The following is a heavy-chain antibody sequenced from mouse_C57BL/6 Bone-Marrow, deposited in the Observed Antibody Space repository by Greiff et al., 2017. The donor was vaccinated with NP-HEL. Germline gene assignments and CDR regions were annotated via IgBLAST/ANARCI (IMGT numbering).Heavy chain of an antibody. D-gene: IGHD2-3*01. Sequence: EVQLQQSGPELVKPGASVKIPCKASGYTFTDYNMDWVKQSHGKSLEWIGDVNPNNGGTIYNQKFKGKATLTVDKSSSTAYMELRSLTSEDTAVYYCARREDGYYVFMDYWGQGTSVTVSS. CDR1: GYTFTDYN. CDR2: VNPNNGGT. V-gene: IGHV1-18*01. J-gene: IGHJ4*01. CDR3: ARREDGYYVFMDY.